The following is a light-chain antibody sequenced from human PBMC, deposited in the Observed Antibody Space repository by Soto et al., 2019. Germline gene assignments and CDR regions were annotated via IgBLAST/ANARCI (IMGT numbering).Light chain of an antibody. CDR1: SSDIGGSKY. J-gene: IGLJ3*02. Sequence: QSALTQPASVSGSTGQSIIISCTGTSSDIGGSKYVTWYQQPPGRAPRIIIYDVSDRPSGVSIRFSGSKSGTTAYLTISGLQAEDEADYYCGSYTTFNSLVFGGGTKLTVL. CDR2: DVS. CDR3: GSYTTFNSLV. V-gene: IGLV2-14*01.